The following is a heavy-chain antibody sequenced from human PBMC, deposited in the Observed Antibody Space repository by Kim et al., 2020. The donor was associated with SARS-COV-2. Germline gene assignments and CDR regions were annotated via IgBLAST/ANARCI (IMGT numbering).Heavy chain of an antibody. CDR1: GFTFSGSP. V-gene: IGHV3-73*01. J-gene: IGHJ4*02. Sequence: GGSLRLSCAASGFTFSGSPIHWVRQAAGKGLEWVGRAGHKAHNYATTYGASVKGRFTISRDDSKNTAYLQMNSLKTEDTAVYYCTSLITAWGQGTLVTVS. CDR2: AGHKAHNYAT. D-gene: IGHD6-25*01. CDR3: TSLITA.